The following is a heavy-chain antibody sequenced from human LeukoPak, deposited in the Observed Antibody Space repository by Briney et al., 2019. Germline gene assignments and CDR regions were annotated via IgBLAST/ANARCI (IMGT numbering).Heavy chain of an antibody. CDR3: ARTYYDSSGRLNWFDP. Sequence: SGPTLVKPSETLSLTCTVSGGSISSSSYYWGWIRQPPGKGLEWIGSIYYSGSTYYNPSLKSRVTISVDTSKNQFSLKLSSVTAADTAVYYCARTYYDSSGRLNWFDPWGQGTLVTVSS. D-gene: IGHD3-22*01. CDR1: GGSISSSSYY. J-gene: IGHJ5*02. CDR2: IYYSGST. V-gene: IGHV4-39*01.